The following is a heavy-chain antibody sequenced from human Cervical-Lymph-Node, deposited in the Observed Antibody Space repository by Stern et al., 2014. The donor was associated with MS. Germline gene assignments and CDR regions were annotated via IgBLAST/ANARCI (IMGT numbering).Heavy chain of an antibody. Sequence: QVQLVESGPGLVKPSETLSLTCKISGGSISSYFWSWIRQPAGKGLEWIGRDSTGGSTNYNPSLKSRLTMSIATSKNHFSLKLNSVTAADTAVYYCARDDLVLGGGKNWFDFWGQGILVTVSS. V-gene: IGHV4-4*07. J-gene: IGHJ5*01. CDR3: ARDDLVLGGGKNWFDF. CDR1: GGSISSYF. CDR2: DSTGGST.